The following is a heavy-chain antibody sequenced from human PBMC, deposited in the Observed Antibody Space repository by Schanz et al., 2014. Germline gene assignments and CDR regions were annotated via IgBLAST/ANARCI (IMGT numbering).Heavy chain of an antibody. Sequence: QVQLVQSGAEVKKPGASVKVSCKASGYTFTSYGINWVRQAPGQGLEWMGWISAYNGNTNYAQKVQGRVTMTRDTSRSTVYMELSSLRSEDTAVYYCASSGAGYSSSWDFDYWGQGTLVTVSS. V-gene: IGHV1-18*01. CDR2: ISAYNGNT. CDR3: ASSGAGYSSSWDFDY. D-gene: IGHD6-13*01. J-gene: IGHJ4*02. CDR1: GYTFTSYG.